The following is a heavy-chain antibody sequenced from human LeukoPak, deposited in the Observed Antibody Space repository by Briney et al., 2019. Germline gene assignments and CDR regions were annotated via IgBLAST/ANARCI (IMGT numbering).Heavy chain of an antibody. CDR2: IIPIFGTA. CDR1: GGTFSSYA. CDR3: ARLPTHCGGDCYRDY. J-gene: IGHJ4*02. V-gene: IGHV1-69*13. D-gene: IGHD2-21*01. Sequence: GASVKVSCKASGGTFSSYATSWVRQAPGQGLEWMGGIIPIFGTANYAQKFQGRVTITADESTSTAYMELSSLRSEDTAVYYCARLPTHCGGDCYRDYWGQGTLVTVSS.